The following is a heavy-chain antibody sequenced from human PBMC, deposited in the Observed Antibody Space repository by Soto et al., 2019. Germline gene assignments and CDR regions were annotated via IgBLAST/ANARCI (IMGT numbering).Heavy chain of an antibody. Sequence: PSETLSLTCTVSGGSISSGDYYWSWIRQPPGKGLEWIGYLYYSGSTYYNPSLKSRVTISVDTSKNQFSLKLSSVTAADTAVYYCARDLGIAFAFDIWGQGTMVTVSS. CDR2: LYYSGST. CDR1: GGSISSGDYY. V-gene: IGHV4-30-4*01. D-gene: IGHD2-15*01. CDR3: ARDLGIAFAFDI. J-gene: IGHJ3*02.